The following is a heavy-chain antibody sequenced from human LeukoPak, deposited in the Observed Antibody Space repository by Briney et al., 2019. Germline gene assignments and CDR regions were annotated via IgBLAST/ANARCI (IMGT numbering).Heavy chain of an antibody. CDR3: ARVRATFSPHFDN. CDR1: GFTFSSYW. V-gene: IGHV3-74*01. J-gene: IGHJ4*02. Sequence: GGSLRLSCAASGFTFSSYWMHWVRQAPGKGLMWVSRINSDGSITNYADSVRGRFTISRDNAKNTLYLQMNSLRAEDTAVYYCARVRATFSPHFDNWGQGTLVTVSS. D-gene: IGHD5-12*01. CDR2: INSDGSIT.